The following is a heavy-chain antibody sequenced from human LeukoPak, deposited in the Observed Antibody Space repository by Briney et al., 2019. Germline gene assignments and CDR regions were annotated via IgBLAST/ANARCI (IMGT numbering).Heavy chain of an antibody. Sequence: SETLSLTCSVSGDSISYYYWTWIRQPAGKGLEWIGRIYSNGGTNYNPSLNSRVTMSIDTAKNQFSLNLSSVTAADTAIYYCARVHNSGPGYCSATSCYRLGGWFDTWGQGTLVTVSS. CDR1: GDSISYYY. J-gene: IGHJ5*02. CDR2: IYSNGGT. V-gene: IGHV4-4*07. CDR3: ARVHNSGPGYCSATSCYRLGGWFDT. D-gene: IGHD2-2*02.